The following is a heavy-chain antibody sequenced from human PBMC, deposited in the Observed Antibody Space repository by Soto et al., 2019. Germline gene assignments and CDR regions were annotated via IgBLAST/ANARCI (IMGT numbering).Heavy chain of an antibody. J-gene: IGHJ6*01. V-gene: IGHV3-30-3*01. CDR1: GFTFSSYA. CDR2: ISYDGSNK. Sequence: QVQLVESGGGVVQPGRSLRLSCAASGFTFSSYAMHWVRQAPGKGLEWVAVISYDGSNKYYADSVKGRFTISRDNSKNTLYLQMNSLRAEDTAVYYCARGMYYDVYYYGMDVW. CDR3: ARGMYYDVYYYGMDV. D-gene: IGHD2-8*01.